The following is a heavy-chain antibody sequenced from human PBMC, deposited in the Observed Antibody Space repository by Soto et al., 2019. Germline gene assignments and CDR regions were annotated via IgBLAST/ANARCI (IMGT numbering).Heavy chain of an antibody. D-gene: IGHD3-10*01. CDR2: ISYDGSNK. V-gene: IGHV3-30-3*01. CDR3: ARDPYGSGSYSCFDY. CDR1: GFTFSSYA. Sequence: QVQLVESGGGVVQPGRSLRLSCAASGFTFSSYAMHWVRQAPGKGLEWVAVISYDGSNKYYADSVKGRFTISRDNSKNTLYLQMNSLRAEDTAVYYCARDPYGSGSYSCFDYWSQGTLVTVSS. J-gene: IGHJ4*02.